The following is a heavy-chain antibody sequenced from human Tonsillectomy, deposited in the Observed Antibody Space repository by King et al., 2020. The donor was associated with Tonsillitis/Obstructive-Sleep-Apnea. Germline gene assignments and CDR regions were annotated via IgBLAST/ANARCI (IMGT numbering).Heavy chain of an antibody. Sequence: VQLVESGGGLVQPGGSLRLSCAASGYSLSDYWMAWVRQAPGKGPEWVANINQNASTKNDVDSVKGRFTVYRDNAKNSLYLQMNSLRVEDTAFYYCARVVSGNTSVWGQGILVTVRS. D-gene: IGHD4-23*01. V-gene: IGHV3-7*03. CDR3: ARVVSGNTSV. CDR1: GYSLSDYW. J-gene: IGHJ4*02. CDR2: INQNASTK.